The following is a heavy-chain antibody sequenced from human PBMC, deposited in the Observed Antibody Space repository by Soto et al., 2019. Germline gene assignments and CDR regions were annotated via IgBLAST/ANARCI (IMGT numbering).Heavy chain of an antibody. D-gene: IGHD6-6*01. CDR3: AKLGPGSIFRPHFDY. CDR2: INTGNGNT. Sequence: QVQIVQSGAEVKKPGASVKVSCKTSGYTFTLYTIHWVRQAPGQRLEWMGWINTGNGNTKYSQRFTRRATMIRDPSTSTAYMERSSPTSEDSAVYDCAKLGPGSIFRPHFDYWAQGTLVTVSS. V-gene: IGHV1-3*04. CDR1: GYTFTLYT. J-gene: IGHJ4*02.